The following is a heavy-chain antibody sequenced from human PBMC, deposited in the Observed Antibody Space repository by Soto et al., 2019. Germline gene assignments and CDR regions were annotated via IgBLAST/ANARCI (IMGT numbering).Heavy chain of an antibody. V-gene: IGHV3-23*01. Sequence: EVQLLESGGGLVQPGGSLRLSCAASGFTFSAYAMSWVRQAPGMGLEWVSSINVDDSAYYADSVKGRFTISRDNSKSTVFLELNSLRSQDTGPFFCAKKYYFYHWGQGTQVTVSS. CDR2: INVDDSA. CDR3: AKKYYFYH. J-gene: IGHJ4*02. CDR1: GFTFSAYA.